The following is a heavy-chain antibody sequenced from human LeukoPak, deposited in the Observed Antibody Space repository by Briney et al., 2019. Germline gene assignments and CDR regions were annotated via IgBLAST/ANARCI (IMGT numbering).Heavy chain of an antibody. CDR1: GFTFSDYY. D-gene: IGHD5-12*01. Sequence: PGGSLRLSCAASGFTFSDYYMSWIRQAPGKGLEWVSYISSSGGTIYYADSVKGRFTISRDNAKNSLYLQMNSLRAEDTAVYYCASTPYGYSGYDYEDYWGQGTLVTVSS. CDR2: ISSSGGTI. J-gene: IGHJ4*02. V-gene: IGHV3-11*01. CDR3: ASTPYGYSGYDYEDY.